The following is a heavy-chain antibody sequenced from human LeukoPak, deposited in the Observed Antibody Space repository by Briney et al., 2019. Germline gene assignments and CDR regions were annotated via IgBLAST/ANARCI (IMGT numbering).Heavy chain of an antibody. CDR3: AKDLISSSWPNWFDP. CDR1: GFTFSSYA. CDR2: ISGSGGST. Sequence: PGGSLRLSCAASGFTFSSYAMNWVRQAPGKGLEWVSAISGSGGSTYYADSVKGRFTISRDNSKNTLYLQMNSLRAEDTAVYYCAKDLISSSWPNWFDPWGQGTLVTVSS. D-gene: IGHD6-13*01. J-gene: IGHJ5*02. V-gene: IGHV3-23*01.